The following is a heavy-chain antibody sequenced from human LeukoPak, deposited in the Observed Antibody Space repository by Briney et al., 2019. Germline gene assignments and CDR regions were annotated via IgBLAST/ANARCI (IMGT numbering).Heavy chain of an antibody. V-gene: IGHV4-38-2*02. J-gene: IGHJ4*02. CDR1: GYSISSGYY. Sequence: SETLSLTCNVSGYSISSGYYWGWIRQPPGQGLEWIGNIYHSEKTYHNPSLKSRITISVDTSNNQFSLKLSSVTAADTAVYYCARVKGGYGSGSFDYWGQGTLVTVSS. CDR3: ARVKGGYGSGSFDY. D-gene: IGHD3-10*01. CDR2: IYHSEKT.